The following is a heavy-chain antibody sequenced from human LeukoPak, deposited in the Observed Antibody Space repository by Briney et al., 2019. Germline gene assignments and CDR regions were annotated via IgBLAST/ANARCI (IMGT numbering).Heavy chain of an antibody. V-gene: IGHV4-30-2*01. J-gene: IGHJ4*02. CDR2: IYHSGST. Sequence: WVRQLPGKGLEWMGIIYHSGSTYYNPSLKSRVTISVDRSKNQFSLKLSSVTAADTAVYYCARAGTGTTFDYWGQGTLVTVSS. D-gene: IGHD1-1*01. CDR3: ARAGTGTTFDY.